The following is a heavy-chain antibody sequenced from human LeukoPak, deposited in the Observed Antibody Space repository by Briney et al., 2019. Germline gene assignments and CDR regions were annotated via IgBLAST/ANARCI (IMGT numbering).Heavy chain of an antibody. J-gene: IGHJ6*02. CDR1: GFTFSDYY. Sequence: GGSLRLSCAASGFTFSDYYMSWIRQAPGKGLEWVSYISSSGSTIYYADSVKGRFTISRDNAKNSLYLQMNSLRAEDTAVYYCARDRPDIVVVPAAIGYYYYGMDVWGQGTTVTVSS. CDR2: ISSSGSTI. V-gene: IGHV3-11*01. D-gene: IGHD2-2*01. CDR3: ARDRPDIVVVPAAIGYYYYGMDV.